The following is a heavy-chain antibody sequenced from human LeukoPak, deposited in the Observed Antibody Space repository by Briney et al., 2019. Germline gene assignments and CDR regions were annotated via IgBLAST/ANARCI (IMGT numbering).Heavy chain of an antibody. V-gene: IGHV3-23*01. CDR1: GFTFNTNA. Sequence: GSLRLSCAASGFTFNTNAMSWVRQAPGKGLEWVSAISGRTGGTYYADSVKGRFTISRDNSKSTLYLQMDSLRAEDTAVYYCAKCGNSGCHLIDYWGQGTLVTVSS. CDR3: AKCGNSGCHLIDY. J-gene: IGHJ4*02. CDR2: ISGRTGGT. D-gene: IGHD5-12*01.